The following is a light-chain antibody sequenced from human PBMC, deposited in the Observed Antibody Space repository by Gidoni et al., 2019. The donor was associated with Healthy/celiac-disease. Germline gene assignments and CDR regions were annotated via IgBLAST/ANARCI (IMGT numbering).Light chain of an antibody. V-gene: IGKV1-5*01. CDR2: DAS. CDR3: QQYNNYPLT. Sequence: DTHMTQSPSTLSASAGDRVTITCRASQSISSCLAWYQQKPGKAPTLLIYDASSLESGVPSRFSGSGSGTEFTLTISSLQPDDFATYYCQQYNNYPLTFGQGTKVEIK. CDR1: QSISSC. J-gene: IGKJ1*01.